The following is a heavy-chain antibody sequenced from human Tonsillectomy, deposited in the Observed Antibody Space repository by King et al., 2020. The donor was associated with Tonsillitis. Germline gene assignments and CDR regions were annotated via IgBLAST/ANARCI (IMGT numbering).Heavy chain of an antibody. D-gene: IGHD3-3*01. V-gene: IGHV3-30*18. CDR2: ISCDGSNK. J-gene: IGHJ4*02. CDR1: GFTFSNYG. CDR3: AKVLVSWSVYYTPDY. Sequence: VQLVESGGGVVQPGRSLRLSCAASGFTFSNYGMNWVRQAPGKGLEWGAVISCDGSNKSYAASVKGRFTISRDNSKNTLYLQINSLRAEDTAVYYRAKVLVSWSVYYTPDYWGQGTLVTVSS.